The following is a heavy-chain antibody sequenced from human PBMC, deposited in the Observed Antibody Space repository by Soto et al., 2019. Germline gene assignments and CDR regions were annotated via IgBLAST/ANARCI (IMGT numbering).Heavy chain of an antibody. Sequence: VGSLRLSCSVFGFTFSSYAMHWVRQAPGKGLQYVSSISSNGGSTYYADSVKGRFTISRDNSKNTLYLQMSSLRVEDTAVYYCVKDRYVDYWGQGNLVTVS. J-gene: IGHJ4*02. CDR3: VKDRYVDY. CDR2: ISSNGGST. V-gene: IGHV3-64D*06. CDR1: GFTFSSYA.